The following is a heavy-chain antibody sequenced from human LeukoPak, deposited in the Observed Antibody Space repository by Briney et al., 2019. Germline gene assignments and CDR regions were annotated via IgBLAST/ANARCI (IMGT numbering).Heavy chain of an antibody. D-gene: IGHD2-15*01. CDR1: GGTFSSYA. J-gene: IGHJ6*03. Sequence: SVKVSCKASGGTFSSYAISWVRQAPGQGLEWMGGIIPIFGTANYAQKFQGRVTITADESTSTAYMELSSLRSEDTAVYYCARGPRTEVVVAATPLYYYYYYMDVWGKGTTVTVSS. CDR3: ARGPRTEVVVAATPLYYYYYYMDV. V-gene: IGHV1-69*13. CDR2: IIPIFGTA.